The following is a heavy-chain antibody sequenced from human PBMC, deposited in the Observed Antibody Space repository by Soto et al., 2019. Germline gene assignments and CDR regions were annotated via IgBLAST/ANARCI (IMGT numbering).Heavy chain of an antibody. Sequence: SETLSLTCPVYGDSINQGGHYWGGIREPPGRGLDWIGGMNYRGSTFYNPPLRSRVTMSSDTCKNFFALKLTSVSAADTALYYCTIVFAPCDVAGQNWLGPWGQGTQVTVS. V-gene: IGHV4-39*02. CDR3: TIVFAPCDVAGQNWLGP. CDR1: GDSINQGGHY. CDR2: MNYRGST. J-gene: IGHJ5*02. D-gene: IGHD2-21*01.